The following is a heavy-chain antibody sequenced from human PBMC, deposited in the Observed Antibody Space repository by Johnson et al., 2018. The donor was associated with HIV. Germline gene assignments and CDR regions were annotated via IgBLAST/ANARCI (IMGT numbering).Heavy chain of an antibody. Sequence: VQLVESGGALVQPGRSLRLSCTASGFTFGDYGLNWVRQAPGQGLEWVSFIRSKAYGGTREYAASVKGRFTISRDDSKNIVYLQMNSLKTEDTGVYYCTRGGITIFGVVDAFDIWGQGTMITVSS. V-gene: IGHV3-49*04. CDR3: TRGGITIFGVVDAFDI. J-gene: IGHJ3*02. CDR1: GFTFGDYG. CDR2: IRSKAYGGTR. D-gene: IGHD3-3*01.